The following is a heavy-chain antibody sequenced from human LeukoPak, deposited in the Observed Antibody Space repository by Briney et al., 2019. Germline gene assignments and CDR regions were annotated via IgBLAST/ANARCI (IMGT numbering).Heavy chain of an antibody. Sequence: GGSLRLSCVDSGFTFSSYWMHWVRQAPGKGLVWVSRINSDGSSTSYADSVKGRFTISRDNAKNTLYLQMNSLRAEDTAVYYCARENYDSSGYVAPFDPWGQGTLVTVSS. D-gene: IGHD3-22*01. CDR3: ARENYDSSGYVAPFDP. CDR1: GFTFSSYW. J-gene: IGHJ5*02. CDR2: INSDGSST. V-gene: IGHV3-74*01.